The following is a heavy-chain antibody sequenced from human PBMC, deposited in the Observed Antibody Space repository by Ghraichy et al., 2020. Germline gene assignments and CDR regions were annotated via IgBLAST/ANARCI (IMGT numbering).Heavy chain of an antibody. Sequence: SETLSLTCTVSGGSISSYYWSWIRQPPGKGLEWIGYIHTSGNTNYNPSLQSRVTMSVDTSKNYFSLKVSSVNAADTAVYYCARLRSGLQRADDYWGQGTLVTVSS. CDR1: GGSISSYY. CDR3: ARLRSGLQRADDY. D-gene: IGHD5-24*01. V-gene: IGHV4-4*09. J-gene: IGHJ4*02. CDR2: IHTSGNT.